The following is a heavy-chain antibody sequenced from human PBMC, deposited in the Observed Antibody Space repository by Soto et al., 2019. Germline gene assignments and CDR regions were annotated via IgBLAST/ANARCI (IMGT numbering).Heavy chain of an antibody. CDR2: ISWNSGSI. CDR3: AKDIWSDKGVATIFPDAFDI. Sequence: EVQLVESGGGLVQPGRSLRLSCAASGFTFDDYAMHWVRQAPGKGLEWVSGISWNSGSIGYADSVKGRFTISRDNAKNSLYLQMHSLRAEDTALYYCAKDIWSDKGVATIFPDAFDIWGQGTMVTVSS. D-gene: IGHD5-12*01. V-gene: IGHV3-9*01. J-gene: IGHJ3*02. CDR1: GFTFDDYA.